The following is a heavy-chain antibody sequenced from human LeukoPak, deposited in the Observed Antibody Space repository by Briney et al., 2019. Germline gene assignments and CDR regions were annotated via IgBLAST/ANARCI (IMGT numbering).Heavy chain of an antibody. Sequence: GGSLRLSCAATGFTFRSYSMDWVRQAPGKGLEWVSSIGSSSSYIYYADSVKGRFSVSSDNTKDSLSVEMNSLRAEDTAVYYCATSGYNSDYIDFWGQGTLVTVSS. J-gene: IGHJ4*02. CDR2: IGSSSSYI. CDR1: GFTFRSYS. CDR3: ATSGYNSDYIDF. V-gene: IGHV3-21*01. D-gene: IGHD5-12*01.